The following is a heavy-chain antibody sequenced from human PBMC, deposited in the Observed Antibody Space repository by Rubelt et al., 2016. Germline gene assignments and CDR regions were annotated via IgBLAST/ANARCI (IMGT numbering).Heavy chain of an antibody. J-gene: IGHJ5*02. CDR3: ARGRFGDSSHSYNWFDP. Sequence: QLQLQESGPGLVKPSETLSLTCAVYGGSFSGYYWSWIRQPPGKGLEWIGEINHSGSTNYNPSLKSRVPISVDTSKNQFSLRLGSVTAADTAGYYCARGRFGDSSHSYNWFDPWGQGALVTVSS. D-gene: IGHD4-17*01. CDR1: GGSFSGYY. V-gene: IGHV4-34*01. CDR2: INHSGST.